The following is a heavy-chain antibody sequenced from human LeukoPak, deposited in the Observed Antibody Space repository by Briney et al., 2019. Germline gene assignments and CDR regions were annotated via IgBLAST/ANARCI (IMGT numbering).Heavy chain of an antibody. CDR1: GFTFSDYY. CDR3: ASNSYDSSGYYYS. Sequence: PGGSLRLSCAASGFTFSDYYMSWIRQAPGKGLEWVSSISSSSSYIYYADSVKGRFTISRDNAKNSLYLQMNSLRAEDTAVYYCASNSYDSSGYYYSWGLGTLVTVSS. V-gene: IGHV3-11*06. D-gene: IGHD3-22*01. J-gene: IGHJ4*02. CDR2: ISSSSSYI.